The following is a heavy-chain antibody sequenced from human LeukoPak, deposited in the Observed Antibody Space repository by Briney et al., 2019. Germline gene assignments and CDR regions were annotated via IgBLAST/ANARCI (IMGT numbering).Heavy chain of an antibody. V-gene: IGHV3-74*01. CDR2: INSDGSST. D-gene: IGHD3-3*01. Sequence: QPGGSLRLSCAASGFTFSSYWMHWVRQAPGKGLVWVSGINSDGSSTTYADSVKGRFPIHRDNPKNTLYLQMNSLRAEDTAGYYCVRDSEWGRGDYWGQGTVVTVSS. CDR1: GFTFSSYW. CDR3: VRDSEWGRGDY. J-gene: IGHJ4*02.